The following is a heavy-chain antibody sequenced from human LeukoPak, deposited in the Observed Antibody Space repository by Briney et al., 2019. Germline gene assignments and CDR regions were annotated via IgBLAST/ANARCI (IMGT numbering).Heavy chain of an antibody. CDR3: ARDRNFGGPYNSIDY. CDR2: TYYRSKWY. CDR1: GDSVSSNSAA. J-gene: IGHJ4*02. Sequence: SQTLSLTCAISGDSVSSNSAAWNWIRQSPSKGLEWLGRTYYRSKWYNAVSLKSRITINPDTYKNQVSLQLNSVTPEDTAVYYCARDRNFGGPYNSIDYWGQGTLVTVSS. D-gene: IGHD2/OR15-2a*01. V-gene: IGHV6-1*01.